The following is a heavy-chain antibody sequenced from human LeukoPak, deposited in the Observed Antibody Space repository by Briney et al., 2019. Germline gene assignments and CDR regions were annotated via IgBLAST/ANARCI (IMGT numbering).Heavy chain of an antibody. CDR2: IYTSGST. D-gene: IGHD2/OR15-2a*01. CDR1: GGSISSGSYY. CDR3: AGSIYYYYYMDV. J-gene: IGHJ6*03. Sequence: SQTLSLTCTVSGGSISSGSYYWSWIRQPAGKGLEWIGRIYTSGSTNYNPSLKSRVTISVDTSKNQFSLKLSSVTAADTAVYYCAGSIYYYYYMDVWGKGTTVTVSS. V-gene: IGHV4-61*02.